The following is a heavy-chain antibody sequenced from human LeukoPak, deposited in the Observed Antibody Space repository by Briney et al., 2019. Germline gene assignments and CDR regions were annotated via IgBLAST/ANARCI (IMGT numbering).Heavy chain of an antibody. J-gene: IGHJ6*02. V-gene: IGHV4-31*03. CDR1: GGSISSGGYY. CDR3: ARTCSGGSCYSGYYYYGMDV. CDR2: IYYSGST. D-gene: IGHD2-15*01. Sequence: SETLSLTCTVSGGSISSGGYYWSWIRQHPGKGLEWIGYIYYSGSTYYNPSLKSRVTMSVDTSKNQFSLKLSSVTAADTAVYYCARTCSGGSCYSGYYYYGMDVWGQGTTVTVSS.